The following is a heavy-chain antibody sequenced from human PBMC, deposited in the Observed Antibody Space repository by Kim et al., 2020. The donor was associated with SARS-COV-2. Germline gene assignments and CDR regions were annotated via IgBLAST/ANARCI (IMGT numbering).Heavy chain of an antibody. Sequence: NSGNTGYAQKFKGRVTMTRNTAISTAYMELSSLRSEDTAVYYCARGHHDIWGQGTMVTVSS. V-gene: IGHV1-8*01. CDR3: ARGHHDI. J-gene: IGHJ3*02. CDR2: NSGNT.